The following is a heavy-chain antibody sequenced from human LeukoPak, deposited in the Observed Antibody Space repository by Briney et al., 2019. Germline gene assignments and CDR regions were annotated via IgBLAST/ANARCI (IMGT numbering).Heavy chain of an antibody. Sequence: PSETLSLTCTVTGGSISNTNYYWGWIRQPPGRGLEWIGNIYYSGNTYYNSSLKSRVTISVDTSKNQFSLKLSSVTAAGTAVYYCASLLNGGVAHWFDPWGQGTLVTVSS. J-gene: IGHJ5*02. D-gene: IGHD7-27*01. CDR3: ASLLNGGVAHWFDP. CDR2: IYYSGNT. CDR1: GGSISNTNYY. V-gene: IGHV4-39*01.